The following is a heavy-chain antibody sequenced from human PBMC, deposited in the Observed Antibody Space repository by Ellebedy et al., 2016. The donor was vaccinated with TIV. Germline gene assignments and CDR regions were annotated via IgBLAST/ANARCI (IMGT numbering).Heavy chain of an antibody. CDR1: GGSFSGYY. CDR2: INHSGST. Sequence: SETLSLXXAVYGGSFSGYYWSWIRQPPGKGLEWIGEINHSGSTNYNPSLKSRVTISVDTSKNQFSLKLSSVTAADTAVYYCARGRGYSSSSYYYYYYMDVWGKGTTVTVSS. J-gene: IGHJ6*03. CDR3: ARGRGYSSSSYYYYYYMDV. V-gene: IGHV4-34*01. D-gene: IGHD6-6*01.